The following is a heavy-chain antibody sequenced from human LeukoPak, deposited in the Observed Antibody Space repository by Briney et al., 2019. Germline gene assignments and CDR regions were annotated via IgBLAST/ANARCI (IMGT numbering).Heavy chain of an antibody. J-gene: IGHJ4*02. D-gene: IGHD3-22*01. V-gene: IGHV3-48*03. CDR1: GFTFSSYE. Sequence: GGSLRLSCAASGFTFSSYEMNWVRQAPGKGLEWVSYISSIGTGINYADSVKGRFTISRDNAKNSLYLQMNNLRAEDTAVYYCARRDYYDSSGYFHYYLDYWGQGTLVTVSS. CDR3: ARRDYYDSSGYFHYYLDY. CDR2: ISSIGTGI.